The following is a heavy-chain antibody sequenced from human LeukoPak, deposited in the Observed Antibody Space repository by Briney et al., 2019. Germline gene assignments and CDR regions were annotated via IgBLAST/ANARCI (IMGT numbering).Heavy chain of an antibody. J-gene: IGHJ6*03. CDR2: MNPNSGNT. CDR1: GYTFTSYD. CDR3: AIVENYPLSRGGFYYYIDV. V-gene: IGHV1-8*01. Sequence: ASVKVSCKASGYTFTSYDINWVRQATGQGLEWMGYMNPNSGNTGYAQKFQGRVTMTRNTSISTAYMELSSLRSEDTAVYYCAIVENYPLSRGGFYYYIDVWGKGTTVTVSS. D-gene: IGHD1-7*01.